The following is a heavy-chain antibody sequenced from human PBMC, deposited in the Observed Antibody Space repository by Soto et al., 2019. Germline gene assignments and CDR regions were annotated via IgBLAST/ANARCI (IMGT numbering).Heavy chain of an antibody. Sequence: QVQLVQSGAEVKKPGASVKVSCKGSEYTFTSYHINWVRQATGQGLEWMGWMNPNSGNTGYAQTLQGRVTMTWDTSISTAYMELSSLRFEDTAMYYCARGHISSTKNWLDPWGQGTLVTVSS. V-gene: IGHV1-8*01. D-gene: IGHD6-6*01. CDR1: EYTFTSYH. CDR2: MNPNSGNT. CDR3: ARGHISSTKNWLDP. J-gene: IGHJ5*02.